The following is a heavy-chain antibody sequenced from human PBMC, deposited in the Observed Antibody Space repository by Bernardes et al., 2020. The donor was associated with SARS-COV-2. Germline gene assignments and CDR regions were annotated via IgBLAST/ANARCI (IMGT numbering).Heavy chain of an antibody. J-gene: IGHJ6*02. CDR1: GGSISSSSYY. D-gene: IGHD3-9*01. V-gene: IGHV4-39*01. CDR2: IYYSGST. Sequence: ETLSLTCTVSGGSISSSSYYWGWIRQPPGKGLEWIGSIYYSGSTYYNPSLKSRVTISVDTSKNQFSLKLSSVTAADTAVYYCASSDYDILTGFNYGMDVWGQGTTVTVSS. CDR3: ASSDYDILTGFNYGMDV.